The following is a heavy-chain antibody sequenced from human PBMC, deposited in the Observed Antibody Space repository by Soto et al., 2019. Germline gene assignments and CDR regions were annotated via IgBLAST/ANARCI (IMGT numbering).Heavy chain of an antibody. CDR3: ARGVTGGTYDS. J-gene: IGHJ5*01. CDR2: LIPIFGKA. CDR1: GGSFSSDA. D-gene: IGHD1-26*01. V-gene: IGHV1-69*01. Sequence: QVQLVQSGAEVKKPDSSVKVSCTASGGSFSSDAITWVRQPPRQGLEWMGGLIPIFGKATYAQKFQDRVTFTADEATSTAYMELSGLKSEDTAIYYCARGVTGGTYDSWGQGNLVVVSS.